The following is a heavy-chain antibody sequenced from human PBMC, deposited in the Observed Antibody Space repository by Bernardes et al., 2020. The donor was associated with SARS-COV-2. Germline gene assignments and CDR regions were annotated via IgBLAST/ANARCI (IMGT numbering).Heavy chain of an antibody. CDR1: GFTFKSFA. CDR3: AKGGYCSGSSCSLFDY. Sequence: GGSLRLSCAASGFTFKSFATSWVRQTPGKGLEWVATITGSGGSTYSADSVKGRFTISRDNSKNTLYLQMNSLRAEDTAIYYCAKGGYCSGSSCSLFDYWGQGTLVTVSS. D-gene: IGHD2-15*01. V-gene: IGHV3-23*01. CDR2: ITGSGGST. J-gene: IGHJ4*02.